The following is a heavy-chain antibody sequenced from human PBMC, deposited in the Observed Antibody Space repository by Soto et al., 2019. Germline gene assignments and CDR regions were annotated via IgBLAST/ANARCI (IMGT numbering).Heavy chain of an antibody. Sequence: ASVKVSCKVSGYTLTELSMHWVRQAPGKGLEWMGGFDPEDGETIYAQKFQGRVTMTEDTSTDTAYMELSSLRSEDTAVYYCATIAIAARQNAFDIWGQGTMVTVSS. CDR3: ATIAIAARQNAFDI. CDR1: GYTLTELS. D-gene: IGHD6-6*01. CDR2: FDPEDGET. J-gene: IGHJ3*02. V-gene: IGHV1-24*01.